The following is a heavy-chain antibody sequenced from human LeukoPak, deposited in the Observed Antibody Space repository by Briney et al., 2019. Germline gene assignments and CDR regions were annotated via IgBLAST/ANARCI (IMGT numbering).Heavy chain of an antibody. CDR1: GFTFDDYA. CDR3: AKERQNYYDSSGYYEY. CDR2: ISGSGGST. Sequence: GGSLRLSCAASGFTFDDYAMHWVRQAPGKGLEWVSAISGSGGSTYYADSVKGRFTISRDNSKNTLYLQMNSLRAEDTAVYYCAKERQNYYDSSGYYEYWGQGTLVTVSS. J-gene: IGHJ4*02. V-gene: IGHV3-23*01. D-gene: IGHD3-22*01.